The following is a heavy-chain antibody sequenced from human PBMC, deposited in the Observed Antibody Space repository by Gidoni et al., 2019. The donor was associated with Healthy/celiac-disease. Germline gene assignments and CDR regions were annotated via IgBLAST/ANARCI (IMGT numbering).Heavy chain of an antibody. D-gene: IGHD3-22*01. J-gene: IGHJ4*02. Sequence: EVQLVESAGRLVKPGGFLQLSCAASGLTSSSYSMNWVSQAPGKGLEWVSTISSSRSYIYYADSVKGRFTISRDNAKNSLYLQMNSLRAEDTAVYYCARVANYYDSSGYFFDYWGQGTLVTVSS. CDR2: ISSSRSYI. V-gene: IGHV3-21*01. CDR3: ARVANYYDSSGYFFDY. CDR1: GLTSSSYS.